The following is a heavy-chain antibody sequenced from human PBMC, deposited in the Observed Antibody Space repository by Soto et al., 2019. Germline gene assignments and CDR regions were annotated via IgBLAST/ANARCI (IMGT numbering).Heavy chain of an antibody. CDR2: IRSKAYGGTT. CDR1: GFTFGDYA. CDR3: TRDRDIEELDLGVDYYYGMDV. V-gene: IGHV3-49*03. Sequence: GGSLRLSCTASGFTFGDYAMSWFRQAPGKGLEWVGFIRSKAYGGTTEYAASVKGRFTISRDDSKSIAYLQMNSLKTEDTAVYYCTRDRDIEELDLGVDYYYGMDVWGQGTTVTVSS. J-gene: IGHJ6*02. D-gene: IGHD1-26*01.